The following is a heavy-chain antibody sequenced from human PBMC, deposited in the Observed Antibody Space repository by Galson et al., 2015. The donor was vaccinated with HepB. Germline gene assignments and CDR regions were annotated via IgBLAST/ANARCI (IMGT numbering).Heavy chain of an antibody. CDR1: GFTFSSYA. CDR2: ISGSGGST. CDR3: AKGRYQLLFRVYYYGMDV. D-gene: IGHD2-2*01. Sequence: SLRLSCAASGFTFSSYAMSWVRQAPGKGLEWVSAISGSGGSTYYADSVKGRFTISRDNSKNTLYLQMNSLRAEDTAVYYCAKGRYQLLFRVYYYGMDVWGQGTTVTVSS. V-gene: IGHV3-23*01. J-gene: IGHJ6*02.